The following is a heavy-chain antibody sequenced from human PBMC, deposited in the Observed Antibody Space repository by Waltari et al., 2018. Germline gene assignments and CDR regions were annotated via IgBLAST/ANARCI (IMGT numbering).Heavy chain of an antibody. Sequence: EVQLVESGGGLVQPGGSLRLSCAASGFIFSNYEMNWVRQTPGKGLEWVSYVSVSGKTMYNVDSVKGRFTISRDNAKNSLHLQMNSLRAEDTAVYYCAGAYSGSYYRYFEYWGQGALVTVSS. V-gene: IGHV3-48*03. J-gene: IGHJ1*01. CDR1: GFIFSNYE. CDR3: AGAYSGSYYRYFEY. CDR2: VSVSGKTM. D-gene: IGHD1-26*01.